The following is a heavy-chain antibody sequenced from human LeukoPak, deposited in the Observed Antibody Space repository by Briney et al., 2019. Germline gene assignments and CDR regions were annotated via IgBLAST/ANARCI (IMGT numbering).Heavy chain of an antibody. CDR2: INHSGST. Sequence: RPSETLSLTCAVYGGSFSGYYWSWIRQPPGKGLEWIGEINHSGSTNYNPSHKSRVTISVDTSKNQFSLKLSSVTAADTAVYYCARASYYYDSSGPDDDYWGQGTLVTVSS. CDR3: ARASYYYDSSGPDDDY. V-gene: IGHV4-34*01. D-gene: IGHD3-22*01. CDR1: GGSFSGYY. J-gene: IGHJ4*02.